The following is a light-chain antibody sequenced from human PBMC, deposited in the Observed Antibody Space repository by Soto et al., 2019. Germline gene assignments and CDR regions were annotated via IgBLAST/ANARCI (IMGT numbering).Light chain of an antibody. Sequence: QSALTQPASVSGSPGQSITISCTGSSSDIGSYDVVSWYQHHPGKAPKLIIFEGSKRPSGVSHRFSASKSGNTASLTISGLQPEDEALYYFCSYAVTVTLLFGGGTKLTVL. J-gene: IGLJ2*01. V-gene: IGLV2-23*01. CDR3: CSYAVTVTLL. CDR1: SSDIGSYDV. CDR2: EGS.